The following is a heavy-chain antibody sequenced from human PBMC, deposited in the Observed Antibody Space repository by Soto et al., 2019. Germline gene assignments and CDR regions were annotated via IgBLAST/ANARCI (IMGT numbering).Heavy chain of an antibody. V-gene: IGHV3-23*01. CDR2: ISGSGDSS. D-gene: IGHD6-13*01. J-gene: IGHJ5*02. CDR3: AKFWEAAAPAGWFDP. Sequence: EVPLLESGGDLVQPGGSLRLSFAASGFTFSSYAMSWVRQAPGKGLEWVSTISGSGDSSYYADSVKGRFTICRDTSKNTLYLQMNYLRAEETAVYYCAKFWEAAAPAGWFDPWGQGTLVIVSS. CDR1: GFTFSSYA.